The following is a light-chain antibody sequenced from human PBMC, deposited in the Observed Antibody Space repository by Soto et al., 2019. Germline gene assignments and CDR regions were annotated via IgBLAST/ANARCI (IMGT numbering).Light chain of an antibody. CDR1: SSDVGGYNY. V-gene: IGLV2-14*01. CDR3: SSYTSSSTLLYV. Sequence: QSALTQPASVFGSPGQSITISCTGTSSDVGGYNYVSWYQQHPGNAPKLMIYDVSNRPSGVSNRFSGSKSGNTASLTISGLQAEDEADYYCSSYTSSSTLLYVFGTGTKVTVL. J-gene: IGLJ1*01. CDR2: DVS.